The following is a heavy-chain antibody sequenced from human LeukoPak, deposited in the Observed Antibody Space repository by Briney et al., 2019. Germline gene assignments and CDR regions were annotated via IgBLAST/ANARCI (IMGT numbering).Heavy chain of an antibody. Sequence: PGGSLRLSCAASGFTVSNNYMNWVRQAPGKGLEWVSVIYRDGSTYYADSVKDRFTISRDHSKNTLYLQMNSLRAEDTAVYSCARERYFDWRSHYFDSWGQGTLVTVSS. V-gene: IGHV3-53*01. J-gene: IGHJ4*02. CDR2: IYRDGST. CDR1: GFTVSNNY. D-gene: IGHD3-9*01. CDR3: ARERYFDWRSHYFDS.